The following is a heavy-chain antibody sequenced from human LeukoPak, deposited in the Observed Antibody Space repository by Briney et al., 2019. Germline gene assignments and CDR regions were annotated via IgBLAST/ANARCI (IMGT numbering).Heavy chain of an antibody. CDR3: ARGRLEYSSSPGDY. J-gene: IGHJ4*02. Sequence: ASVKVSCKASGYTFTGYYMHWVRQAPGQGLEWMGWINLNSGGTNYAQKFQGRVTMTRDTSISTAYMELSRLRSDDTAVYYCARGRLEYSSSPGDYWGQGTLVTVSS. V-gene: IGHV1-2*02. CDR1: GYTFTGYY. CDR2: INLNSGGT. D-gene: IGHD6-6*01.